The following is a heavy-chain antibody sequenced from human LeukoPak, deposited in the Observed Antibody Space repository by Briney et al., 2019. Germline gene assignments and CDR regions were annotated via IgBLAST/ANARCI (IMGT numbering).Heavy chain of an antibody. CDR3: ARDFYLQDSSGYPCY. CDR2: ISAYNGNT. J-gene: IGHJ4*02. Sequence: ASVKVSCKASGYTFTSYGISWVRQAPGQGLEWMGWISAYNGNTNYAQKLQGRVTMTTDTSTSTAYMELRSLRSDDTAVYYCARDFYLQDSSGYPCYWGQGTLVTVSS. V-gene: IGHV1-18*01. D-gene: IGHD3-22*01. CDR1: GYTFTSYG.